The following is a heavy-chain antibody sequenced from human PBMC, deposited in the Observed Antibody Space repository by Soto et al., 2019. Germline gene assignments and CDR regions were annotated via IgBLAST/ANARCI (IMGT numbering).Heavy chain of an antibody. V-gene: IGHV3-30-3*01. Sequence: QVRLVESGGGVVQPGRSLRLSCTASGFSFSSYAMYWFRQPPGKGLEWVAVISHDGINKHYAYSVKGRVTVSRDNSNHSLDLQLNSLRGEDTAMYYCARDMYSSDYFVKWFEPWGQVTLVTVSS. CDR3: ARDMYSSDYFVKWFEP. D-gene: IGHD6-19*01. J-gene: IGHJ5*02. CDR1: GFSFSSYA. CDR2: ISHDGINK.